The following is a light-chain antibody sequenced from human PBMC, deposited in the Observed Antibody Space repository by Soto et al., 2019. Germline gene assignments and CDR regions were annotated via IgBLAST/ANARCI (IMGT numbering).Light chain of an antibody. J-gene: IGKJ1*01. Sequence: EIVLTQSPGTLSLSPGERGTLSCRASQTVSSNFLAWYQQKPGQAPRLLIFDASTRATGIPDRFTGSGSGTDVTLTIISMEHADFAVFYCHFYGDPSKTFGQGTKVEIK. CDR1: QTVSSNF. V-gene: IGKV3-20*01. CDR2: DAS. CDR3: HFYGDPSKT.